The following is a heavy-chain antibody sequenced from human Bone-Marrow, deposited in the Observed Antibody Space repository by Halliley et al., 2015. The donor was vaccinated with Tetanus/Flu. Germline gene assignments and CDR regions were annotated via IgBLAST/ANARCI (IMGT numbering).Heavy chain of an antibody. V-gene: IGHV4-39*07. Sequence: TLSLTCNVSGVSISTNSYYWSWIRQPPGKGLEWIGEINHRGSTNYNPSLKSRVTISVDTSKNQFSLKLSSVTAADTAVYYCARGLAYCGGDCSGSFDYWGQGTPVSVSS. CDR3: ARGLAYCGGDCSGSFDY. CDR1: GVSISTNSYY. J-gene: IGHJ4*02. D-gene: IGHD2-21*02. CDR2: INHRGST.